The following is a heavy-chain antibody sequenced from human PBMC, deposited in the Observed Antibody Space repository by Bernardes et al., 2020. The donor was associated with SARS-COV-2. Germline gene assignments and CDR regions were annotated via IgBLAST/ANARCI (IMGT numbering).Heavy chain of an antibody. CDR1: GFTVSSNY. Sequence: GGSLRLSCAASGFTVSSNYMSWVRQAPGKGLEWVSVIYSGGSTYYADSVKGRFTISRDNSKNTLYLQMNSLRAEDTAVYYCAREQAYGSGTYYGMDVWGQGTTVTVSS. CDR3: AREQAYGSGTYYGMDV. J-gene: IGHJ6*02. D-gene: IGHD3-10*01. V-gene: IGHV3-53*01. CDR2: IYSGGST.